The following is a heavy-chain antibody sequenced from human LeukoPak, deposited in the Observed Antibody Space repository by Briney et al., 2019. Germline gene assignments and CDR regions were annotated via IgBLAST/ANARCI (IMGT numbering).Heavy chain of an antibody. CDR1: GGTFSSFG. CDR2: IIPLLDIA. D-gene: IGHD1-26*01. J-gene: IGHJ5*01. V-gene: IGHV1-69*04. Sequence: GSSVKVSRKASGGTFSSFGISWVRQAPGQGLEWVGRIIPLLDIANYAQNFQGRVTITADKSTSTAYMELTILRFEDTAIYYCAQDRASVGAPVDSWGQGTLVTVSS. CDR3: AQDRASVGAPVDS.